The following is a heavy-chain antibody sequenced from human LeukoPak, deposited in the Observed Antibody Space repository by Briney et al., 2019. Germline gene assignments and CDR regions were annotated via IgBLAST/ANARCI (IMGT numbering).Heavy chain of an antibody. CDR2: VNTDGSST. D-gene: IGHD6-19*01. J-gene: IGHJ4*02. Sequence: PGGSLRLFCAASGFTFSDYWMHWVRQAPGKGLVWVSRVNTDGSSTNYADSVKGRFTISRDNAKNTLYLQMNSLRAEDTAVYYCARDLPSSGWCFDYWGQGVLVTVSA. CDR3: ARDLPSSGWCFDY. CDR1: GFTFSDYW. V-gene: IGHV3-74*01.